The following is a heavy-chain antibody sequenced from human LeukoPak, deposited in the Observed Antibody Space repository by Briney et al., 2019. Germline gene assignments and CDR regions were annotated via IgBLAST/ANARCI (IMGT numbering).Heavy chain of an antibody. CDR1: GGTFSSYA. V-gene: IGHV1-69*01. CDR2: IIPIFGTS. Sequence: GASVKVSCKASGGTFSSYATNWVRQAPGQGLEWMGGIIPIFGTSNYAHKFQGRVTITADESTSTVYMELSSLRSDDTAIYYCATGRAAGTPDYMDVWGKGTTVT. D-gene: IGHD6-13*01. CDR3: ATGRAAGTPDYMDV. J-gene: IGHJ6*03.